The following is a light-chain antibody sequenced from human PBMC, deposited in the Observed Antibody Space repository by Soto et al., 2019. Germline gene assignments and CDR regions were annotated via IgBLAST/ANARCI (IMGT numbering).Light chain of an antibody. J-gene: IGLJ1*01. CDR1: SSDVGDYQH. Sequence: QSVLTQPASVSGSPGQSITISCTGTSSDVGDYQHVSWYQQHPGKAPKLMIFGVSNRPSGVSNRFSGSKSGNTASLTISGLQADDEADYYCTSYARSSTLYVFGTGTKLTVL. CDR3: TSYARSSTLYV. V-gene: IGLV2-14*01. CDR2: GVS.